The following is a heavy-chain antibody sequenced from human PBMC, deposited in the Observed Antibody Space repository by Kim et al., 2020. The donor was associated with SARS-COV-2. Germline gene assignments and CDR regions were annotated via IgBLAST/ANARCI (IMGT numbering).Heavy chain of an antibody. V-gene: IGHV3-30*01. Sequence: KGRFTISRDTSKNTLYLQMNSLRAEDTAVYYCARDYGDGYKVHRDKYFDPWGQGTLVTVSS. J-gene: IGHJ5*02. D-gene: IGHD5-12*01. CDR3: ARDYGDGYKVHRDKYFDP.